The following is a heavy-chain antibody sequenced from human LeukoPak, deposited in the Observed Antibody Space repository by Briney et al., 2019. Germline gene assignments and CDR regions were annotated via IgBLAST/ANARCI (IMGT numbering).Heavy chain of an antibody. CDR1: GGSISIYY. D-gene: IGHD2-2*01. CDR2: VYNSGST. V-gene: IGHV4-59*01. CDR3: ARGVPAAVTNYFDY. Sequence: SETLSLTCTVSGGSISIYYWSWIRQPPGKGLEWLGYVYNSGSTDYNPSLKSRVTISADTSKNQFSLKLSSVTAADTAVYYCARGVPAAVTNYFDYWGQGTLVTVSS. J-gene: IGHJ4*02.